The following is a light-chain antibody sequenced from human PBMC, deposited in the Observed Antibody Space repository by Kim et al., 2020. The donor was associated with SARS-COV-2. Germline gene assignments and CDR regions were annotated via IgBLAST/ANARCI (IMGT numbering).Light chain of an antibody. CDR2: GKS. J-gene: IGLJ2*01. V-gene: IGLV3-19*01. Sequence: LGQTGRISCQGGRLGSYYASRYQDKPGQAPVLVISGKSMRPSGIPDRFSGSSSGNIAYLTITGAQAEGVEDYYCNTRNSSGNHLRVFAGGTRLTV. CDR1: RLGSYY. CDR3: NTRNSSGNHLRV.